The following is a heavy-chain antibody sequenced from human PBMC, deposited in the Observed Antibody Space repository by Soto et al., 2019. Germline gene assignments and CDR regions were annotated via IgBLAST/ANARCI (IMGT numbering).Heavy chain of an antibody. CDR1: RGSTNGYY. J-gene: IGHJ4*02. D-gene: IGHD4-4*01. CDR2: IYYSGST. Sequence: QVQLQESGPGLVKPSETLSLTGTVSRGSTNGYYWSWIRQPPGKGLEWIGYIYYSGSTNYNPSLKSRVTISLDTSKNQFSLKLSSVTAADTAVYYCARRQYHHLDYWGRGTLVTVSS. CDR3: ARRQYHHLDY. V-gene: IGHV4-59*01.